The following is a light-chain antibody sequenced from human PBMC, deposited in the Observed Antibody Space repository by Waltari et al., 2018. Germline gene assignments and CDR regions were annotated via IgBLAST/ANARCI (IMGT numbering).Light chain of an antibody. CDR2: KVS. Sequence: DVVMTQSPLSLPVTLGQPASISCTSSQSLVHSDGNTYLNWFQQRPGQSPRRLIYKVSNRDSGVPDRFSGSGSGTDFTLKISRVEAEDVGVYYCMQGTHWLYTFGQGTKLEIK. CDR3: MQGTHWLYT. CDR1: QSLVHSDGNTY. V-gene: IGKV2-30*02. J-gene: IGKJ2*01.